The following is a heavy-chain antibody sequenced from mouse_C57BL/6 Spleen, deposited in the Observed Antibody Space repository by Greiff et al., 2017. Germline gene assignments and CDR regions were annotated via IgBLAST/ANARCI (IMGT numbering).Heavy chain of an antibody. V-gene: IGHV1-52*01. J-gene: IGHJ4*01. CDR3: ARHYGSSLYYAMDY. CDR1: GYTFTSYW. CDR2: IDPSDSET. Sequence: QVQLQQPGAELVRPGSSVKLSCKASGYTFTSYWMHWVKQRPIQGLEWIGNIDPSDSETHYNQKFKDKATLTVDKSSSTAYMQLSSLTSEDSAVYYCARHYGSSLYYAMDYWGKGTSVTVSS. D-gene: IGHD1-1*01.